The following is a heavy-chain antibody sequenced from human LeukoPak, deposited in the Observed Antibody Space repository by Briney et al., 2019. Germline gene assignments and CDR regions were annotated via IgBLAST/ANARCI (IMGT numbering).Heavy chain of an antibody. J-gene: IGHJ6*02. CDR1: GYTLTELS. D-gene: IGHD4-17*01. CDR3: ATGQGFDGDYGYYYYGMDV. Sequence: GASGKVSCKVSGYTLTELSMHWVRQAPGKGLEWMGGFDPEDGETIYAQKFQGRVTMTEDTSTDTAYMELSSLRSEDTAVYYCATGQGFDGDYGYYYYGMDVWGQGTTVTVSS. CDR2: FDPEDGET. V-gene: IGHV1-24*01.